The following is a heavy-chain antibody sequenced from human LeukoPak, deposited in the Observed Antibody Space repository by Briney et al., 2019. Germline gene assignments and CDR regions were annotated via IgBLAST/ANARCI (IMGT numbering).Heavy chain of an antibody. D-gene: IGHD3-22*01. Sequence: SETLSLTCTVSGGSISSYYWSWIRQPPGKGLEWIGYIYYSGSTNYNPSLKSRVTISVDTSKNQSSLKLSSVTAADTAVYYCARGNYYDSSTYYRAFDIWGQGTMVTVSS. V-gene: IGHV4-59*01. CDR2: IYYSGST. J-gene: IGHJ3*02. CDR1: GGSISSYY. CDR3: ARGNYYDSSTYYRAFDI.